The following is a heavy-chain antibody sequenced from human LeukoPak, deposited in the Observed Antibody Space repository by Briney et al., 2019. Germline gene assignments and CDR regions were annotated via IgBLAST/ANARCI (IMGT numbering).Heavy chain of an antibody. CDR2: ISGSGGST. CDR1: GFTFSSYA. V-gene: IGHV3-23*01. D-gene: IGHD3-9*01. Sequence: GGSLRLSCAASGFTFSSYAMSWVRQAPGKGLEWVSAISGSGGSTYYADSVKGRFTISRDNSKNTLYLQMNSLRAEDRAVYYCAKDLTPYYDILTGTEVYFDYWGQGTLVTVSS. J-gene: IGHJ4*02. CDR3: AKDLTPYYDILTGTEVYFDY.